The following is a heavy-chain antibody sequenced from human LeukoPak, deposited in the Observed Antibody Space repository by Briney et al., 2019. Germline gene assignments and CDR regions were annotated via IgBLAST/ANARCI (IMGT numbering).Heavy chain of an antibody. V-gene: IGHV3-23*01. Sequence: GGSLRLSCAASGFTFSSYAMSWVRQAPGKGLEWASTISGSGGSTYYADSVKGRFTISRDNSKNTLYLQMNSLRAEDTAVYYCAKDKVGAHAGWGQGTLVTVSS. CDR2: ISGSGGST. CDR3: AKDKVGAHAG. CDR1: GFTFSSYA. J-gene: IGHJ4*02. D-gene: IGHD1-26*01.